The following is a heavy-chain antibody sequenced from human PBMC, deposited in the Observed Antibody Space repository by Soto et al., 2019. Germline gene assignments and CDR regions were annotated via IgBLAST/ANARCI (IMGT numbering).Heavy chain of an antibody. J-gene: IGHJ6*02. CDR3: ASASGIYSGYDEGMDV. CDR2: ISYDGSNK. D-gene: IGHD5-12*01. Sequence: GGSLRLSCAASGFTFSSYAMHWVRQAPGKGLEWVAVISYDGSNKYYADSVKGRFTISRDNAKNSLYLQMNSLRAEDTAVYYCASASGIYSGYDEGMDVWGQGTTVTVSS. V-gene: IGHV3-30-3*01. CDR1: GFTFSSYA.